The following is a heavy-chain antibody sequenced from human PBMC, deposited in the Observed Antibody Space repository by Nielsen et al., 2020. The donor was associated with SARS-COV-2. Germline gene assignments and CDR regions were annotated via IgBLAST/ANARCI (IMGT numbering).Heavy chain of an antibody. CDR1: GFTFDDYA. CDR3: AKVDFGSSWYSLDY. Sequence: SLKISCAASGFTFDDYAMHWVRQAPGKGLEWVSGISWNSGSIGYADSVKGRFTISRDNAKNSLYLQMNSLRAEDTALYYCAKVDFGSSWYSLDYWGQGTLVTVSS. D-gene: IGHD6-13*01. J-gene: IGHJ4*02. CDR2: ISWNSGSI. V-gene: IGHV3-9*01.